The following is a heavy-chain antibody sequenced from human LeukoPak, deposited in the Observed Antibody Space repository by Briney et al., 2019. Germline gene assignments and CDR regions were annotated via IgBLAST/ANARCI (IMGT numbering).Heavy chain of an antibody. CDR3: AKEVGAES. CDR1: GFSFSDYW. CDR2: LNQDGSDQ. Sequence: PGGSLRLSCAASGFSFSDYWMTWVRQAPGKGLEWVANLNQDGSDQYYVDSVEGRFTISRDNAKNSLYLQMDSLRVEDTVVYFCAKEVGAESWGQGTLVTVSS. V-gene: IGHV3-7*05. J-gene: IGHJ4*02. D-gene: IGHD1-26*01.